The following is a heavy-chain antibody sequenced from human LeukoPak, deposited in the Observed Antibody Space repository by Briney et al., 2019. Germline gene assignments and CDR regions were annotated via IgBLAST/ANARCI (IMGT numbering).Heavy chain of an antibody. CDR3: ATKVAGRNYFDY. CDR2: ISGSGYTT. D-gene: IGHD6-19*01. Sequence: PGGSLRLSCAASGFTFSNYGMSWVRQAPGKGLEWVSVISGSGYTTYYADSVKGRFTISRDNSKNTVYLQMNSLRAVDTAVYYCATKVAGRNYFDYWGQGTLVTVSS. J-gene: IGHJ4*02. CDR1: GFTFSNYG. V-gene: IGHV3-23*01.